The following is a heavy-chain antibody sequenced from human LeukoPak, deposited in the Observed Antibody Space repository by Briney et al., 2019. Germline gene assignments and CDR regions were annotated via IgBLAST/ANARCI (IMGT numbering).Heavy chain of an antibody. D-gene: IGHD3-10*01. J-gene: IGHJ3*02. Sequence: GGSLRLSCEVSGFTLSSYTMNWVRQAPGKGLEWVSSISSSSSYIYYADSLKGRFTISRDNARNSLYLQMDSLRAEDTAVYYCARDGSGYDDAFDIWGQGTMVTVSS. CDR2: ISSSSSYI. CDR3: ARDGSGYDDAFDI. CDR1: GFTLSSYT. V-gene: IGHV3-21*01.